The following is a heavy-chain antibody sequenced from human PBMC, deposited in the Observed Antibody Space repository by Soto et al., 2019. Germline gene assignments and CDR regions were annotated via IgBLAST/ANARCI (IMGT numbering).Heavy chain of an antibody. CDR2: IYYSGST. Sequence: SETLSLTCTVSGGSISSSSYYWGWIRQPPGKGLEWIGSIYYSGSTYYNPSLKSRFTISVDTSKNQFSLKRSSVTAADTAVYYCARHTRQWLVKEGTDGFDYWGQGTLVTVSS. CDR3: ARHTRQWLVKEGTDGFDY. CDR1: GGSISSSSYY. D-gene: IGHD6-19*01. V-gene: IGHV4-39*01. J-gene: IGHJ4*02.